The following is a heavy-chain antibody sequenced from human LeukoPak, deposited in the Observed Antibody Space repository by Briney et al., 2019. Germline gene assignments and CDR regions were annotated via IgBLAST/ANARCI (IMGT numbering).Heavy chain of an antibody. D-gene: IGHD3-10*01. CDR1: GFTFSSYS. J-gene: IGHJ4*02. CDR2: ISSSSSYI. Sequence: PGGSLRLSCAASGFTFSSYSMNWVRQAPGKGLEWVSSISSSSSYIYYADSVKGRFTISRDNSKNTLDLQMNSLRAEDTAEYYCVRPFMLRGDQTDYWGQGTLVIVSS. V-gene: IGHV3-21*04. CDR3: VRPFMLRGDQTDY.